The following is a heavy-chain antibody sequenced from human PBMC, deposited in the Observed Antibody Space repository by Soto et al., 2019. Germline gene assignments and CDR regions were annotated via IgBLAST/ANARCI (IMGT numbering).Heavy chain of an antibody. CDR1: GGSIRNVY. J-gene: IGHJ4*01. CDR2: IFHSGNA. CDR3: ARAHAPTLPFDS. V-gene: IGHV4-59*01. Sequence: PSETLSITCTVSGGSIRNVYWSWIRQAPGKGLEWIGFIFHSGNAKYNPSLKSRVTISVDTSKNQFSLSLDSVTAADTAVYFCARAHAPTLPFDSWGQGTLVTVS. D-gene: IGHD2-15*01.